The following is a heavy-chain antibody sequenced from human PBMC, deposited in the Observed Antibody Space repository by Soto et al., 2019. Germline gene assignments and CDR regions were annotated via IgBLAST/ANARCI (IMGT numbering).Heavy chain of an antibody. J-gene: IGHJ3*02. CDR3: ARDWPDYGDYGHAFDI. CDR2: ISSSSSYT. Sequence: GGSLRLSCAASGFTFSDYYMSWIRQAPGKGLEWVSYISSSSSYTNYADSVKGRFTISRDNAKNSLYLQMNSLRAEDTAVYYCARDWPDYGDYGHAFDIWGQGTMVTVSS. D-gene: IGHD4-17*01. CDR1: GFTFSDYY. V-gene: IGHV3-11*06.